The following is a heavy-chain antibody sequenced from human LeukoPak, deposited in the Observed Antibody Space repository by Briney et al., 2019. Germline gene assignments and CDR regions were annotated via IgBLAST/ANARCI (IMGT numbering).Heavy chain of an antibody. D-gene: IGHD3-9*01. CDR2: IYPGDSDT. J-gene: IGHJ4*02. CDR3: ARFLVLSDILTGYFPYYFDH. V-gene: IGHV5-51*01. Sequence: GESLKISCMGAGYSFTSYRICWVRQMPGKGLEWMGIIYPGDSDTRYSPSFQGQVTISADKSISTAYLQWSSLKASDPGMYYCARFLVLSDILTGYFPYYFDHWGQGTLVTVSS. CDR1: GYSFTSYR.